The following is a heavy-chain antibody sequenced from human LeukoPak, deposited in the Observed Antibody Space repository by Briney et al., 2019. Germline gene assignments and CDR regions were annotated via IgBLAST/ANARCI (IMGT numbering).Heavy chain of an antibody. V-gene: IGHV4-31*03. D-gene: IGHD3-22*01. CDR2: IYYSGST. Sequence: PSETLSLTCTVSGGSISSGGYYWSWIRQHPGKGLEWIGYIYYSGSTYYNPSLKSRVTISVDTSKNQFSLKLSSVTAADTAVYYCARDKVDPYYYDSSGYYVYDYYYYYGMDVWGQGTTVTVSS. CDR3: ARDKVDPYYYDSSGYYVYDYYYYYGMDV. J-gene: IGHJ6*02. CDR1: GGSISSGGYY.